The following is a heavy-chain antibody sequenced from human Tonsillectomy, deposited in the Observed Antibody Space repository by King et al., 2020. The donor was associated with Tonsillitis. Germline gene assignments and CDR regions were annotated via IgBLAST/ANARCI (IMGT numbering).Heavy chain of an antibody. J-gene: IGHJ4*02. V-gene: IGHV4-31*03. CDR2: IYYSGST. D-gene: IGHD5-12*01. Sequence: VQLQESGPGLVKPSQTLSLTCTVSGGSISSGGYYWSWIRQHPGKGLEWIGYIYYSGSTYYNPSLKSRVTISVDTFKNQLSLKLSSVTAADKAVYYCAGGDSGYEAYWGQGTLVTVSS. CDR3: AGGDSGYEAY. CDR1: GGSISSGGYY.